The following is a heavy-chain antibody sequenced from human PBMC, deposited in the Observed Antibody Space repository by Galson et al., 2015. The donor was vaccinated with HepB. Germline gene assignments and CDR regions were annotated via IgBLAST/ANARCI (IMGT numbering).Heavy chain of an antibody. Sequence: QSGAEVKKPGESLKISCNGSGYIFTTYWIGWVRQMPGKGLEWMGIIYPSDSDTNYSPSFQGHVTISADKSISTAYLQWSSLKASDTAMYYCARHPGGSGSYRAGFDYWGQGTLVTVSS. J-gene: IGHJ4*02. CDR2: IYPSDSDT. V-gene: IGHV5-51*01. D-gene: IGHD3-10*01. CDR3: ARHPGGSGSYRAGFDY. CDR1: GYIFTTYW.